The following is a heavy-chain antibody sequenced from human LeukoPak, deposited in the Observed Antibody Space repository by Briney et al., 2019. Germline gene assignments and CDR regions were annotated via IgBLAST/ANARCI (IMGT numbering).Heavy chain of an antibody. Sequence: GGSLRLSCAASGFNFSNYEMNWIRQAPGRGLEWISAMSRGGITIYYADSVKGRFTISRDDARNSVFLQMTSLRPDDTAIYYCARERAGDPGGEEVFGAVLYDYWGQGTLVTVSS. V-gene: IGHV3-48*03. CDR1: GFNFSNYE. J-gene: IGHJ4*02. CDR2: MSRGGITI. CDR3: ARERAGDPGGEEVFGAVLYDY. D-gene: IGHD3-3*01.